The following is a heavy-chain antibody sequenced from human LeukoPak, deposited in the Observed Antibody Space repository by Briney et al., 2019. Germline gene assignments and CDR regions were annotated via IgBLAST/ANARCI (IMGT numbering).Heavy chain of an antibody. D-gene: IGHD1-26*01. Sequence: GESLRLSCAATGFTVSSKYMSWVRQAPGKGLEWVSVIYSGGSTYYADSVKGRFTVSRDNSKNTLYLQMNSLRAEDTAVYYCANGGIFGTTHFDYWGQGTLVTVSS. CDR1: GFTVSSKY. J-gene: IGHJ4*02. CDR2: IYSGGST. V-gene: IGHV3-53*01. CDR3: ANGGIFGTTHFDY.